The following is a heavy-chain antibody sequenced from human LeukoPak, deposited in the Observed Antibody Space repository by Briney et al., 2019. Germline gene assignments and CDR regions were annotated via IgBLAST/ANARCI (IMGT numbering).Heavy chain of an antibody. CDR2: ICSSSSYI. CDR1: GFTFSSYS. D-gene: IGHD3-10*01. CDR3: AREGDSPPGWFRELFSPFDY. Sequence: PGGSLRLSCAASGFTFSSYSMNWVRQAPGKGLEWVSSICSSSSYIYYADSVKGRFTISRDNAKNSLYLQMNSLRAEDTAVYYCAREGDSPPGWFRELFSPFDYWGQGTLVTVSS. V-gene: IGHV3-21*01. J-gene: IGHJ4*02.